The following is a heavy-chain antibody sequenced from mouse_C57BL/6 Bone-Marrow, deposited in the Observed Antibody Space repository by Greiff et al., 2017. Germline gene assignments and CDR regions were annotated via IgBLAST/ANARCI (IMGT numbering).Heavy chain of an antibody. D-gene: IGHD2-3*01. V-gene: IGHV5-4*03. CDR3: ARVYLGSFDV. Sequence: EVMLVESGGGLVKPGGSLKLSCAASGFTFSSYAMSWVRQTPEKRLEWVATISDGGSYTYYPDNVKGRFTISRDNAKKNLYLQMSHLKSDDTAMYYCARVYLGSFDVWGTGTTVTVSS. CDR2: ISDGGSYT. J-gene: IGHJ1*03. CDR1: GFTFSSYA.